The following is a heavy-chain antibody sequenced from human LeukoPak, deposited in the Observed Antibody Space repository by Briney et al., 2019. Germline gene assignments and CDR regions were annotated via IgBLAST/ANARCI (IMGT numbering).Heavy chain of an antibody. V-gene: IGHV3-23*01. D-gene: IGHD1-14*01. CDR2: ISGSTGST. CDR1: GFTFSSFA. CDR3: AKGIRNYGPTHFDY. J-gene: IGHJ4*02. Sequence: GGSLRLSCAASGFTFSSFAMSWVRQAPGKGLEWVSAISGSTGSTFLVDPVKGRFTISRDNAKNTLYLQMSSLRAEDTAVYYCAKGIRNYGPTHFDYWGQGTLVTVSS.